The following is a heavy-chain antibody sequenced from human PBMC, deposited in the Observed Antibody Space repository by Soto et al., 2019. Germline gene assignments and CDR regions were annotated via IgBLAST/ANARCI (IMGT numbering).Heavy chain of an antibody. Sequence: EVQLLESGGGLVQPGGSLRLSCAASGFTFSSYAMGWVRQAPGKGLEWVSAIVSSGDSSYYADSVKGRFTISRDNSESTLYLQMNSLRAEDSALYYCAKFDTSGYPRAPFDYWGQGTLVTASS. CDR1: GFTFSSYA. D-gene: IGHD3-22*01. J-gene: IGHJ4*02. V-gene: IGHV3-23*01. CDR2: IVSSGDSS. CDR3: AKFDTSGYPRAPFDY.